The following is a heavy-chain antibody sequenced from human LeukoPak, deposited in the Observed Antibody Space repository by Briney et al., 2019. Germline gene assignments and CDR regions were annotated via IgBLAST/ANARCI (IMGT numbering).Heavy chain of an antibody. J-gene: IGHJ4*02. D-gene: IGHD4-17*01. Sequence: GGSLILSCTVSGFTFGSHVMSWVRQAPGKGLEWVSSISSSGSDTYYADSVKGRFTMSRDNPKDTLYLQMNSQRDEDTAIYYCAKLVGATVTSDYWGQGTLVTVSS. CDR3: AKLVGATVTSDY. CDR2: ISSSGSDT. V-gene: IGHV3-23*01. CDR1: GFTFGSHV.